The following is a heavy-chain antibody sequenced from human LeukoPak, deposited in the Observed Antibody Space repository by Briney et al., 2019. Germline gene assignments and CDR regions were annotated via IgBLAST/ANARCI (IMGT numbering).Heavy chain of an antibody. CDR3: ASRVAVGRFYFHQ. Sequence: PSETLSLTCAVSGASVTTHNWWTWVRQPPGKGLGWIGEIYHDGRTNYNPSLKSRVTISVDKSKNQFSLEMTTVTAADTAVYYCASRVAVGRFYFHQWGQGTLVSVSS. CDR2: IYHDGRT. V-gene: IGHV4-4*02. CDR1: GASVTTHNW. J-gene: IGHJ1*01. D-gene: IGHD6-19*01.